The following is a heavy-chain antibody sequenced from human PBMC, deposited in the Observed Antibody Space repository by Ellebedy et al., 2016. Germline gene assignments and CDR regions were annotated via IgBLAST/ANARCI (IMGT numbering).Heavy chain of an antibody. CDR1: GGSFSGYY. V-gene: IGHV4-34*01. Sequence: SETLSLTCAVYGGSFSGYYWSWIRQPPGKGLEWIGEFNHSGSTNYNPSLKSRVTISVDRSKNQLSLKLNSVTAADTAVYYCARDLLGVGWFDSWGQGNLVTVSS. J-gene: IGHJ5*01. CDR2: FNHSGST. D-gene: IGHD3-3*01. CDR3: ARDLLGVGWFDS.